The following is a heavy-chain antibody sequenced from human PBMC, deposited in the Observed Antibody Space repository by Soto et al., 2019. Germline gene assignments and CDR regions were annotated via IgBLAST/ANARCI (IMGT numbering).Heavy chain of an antibody. CDR2: ISYDGSNK. Sequence: QVQLVESGGGVVQPGRSLRLSCAASGFTFSSYAMHWVRQAPGKGLEWVAVISYDGSNKYYADSVKGRFTISRDNSKNTLYLQMNSLRAEDTAVYYCARGLRWSLDYWGQGTLVTVSS. CDR3: ARGLRWSLDY. CDR1: GFTFSSYA. V-gene: IGHV3-30-3*01. D-gene: IGHD4-17*01. J-gene: IGHJ4*02.